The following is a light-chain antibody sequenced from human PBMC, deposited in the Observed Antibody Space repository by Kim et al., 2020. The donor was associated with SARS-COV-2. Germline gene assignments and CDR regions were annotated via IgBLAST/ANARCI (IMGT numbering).Light chain of an antibody. V-gene: IGKV3-20*01. Sequence: EIVLTQSPGTLSVSPGERVTLSCRASQTVSSGKLAWYQQRPGQAPRLLVHDVSNRATGIPDRFSGSGSGTDFSLTISRVEPEDFAVYFCQQYATSPPYTFGQGTKLEI. CDR2: DVS. CDR1: QTVSSGK. CDR3: QQYATSPPYT. J-gene: IGKJ2*01.